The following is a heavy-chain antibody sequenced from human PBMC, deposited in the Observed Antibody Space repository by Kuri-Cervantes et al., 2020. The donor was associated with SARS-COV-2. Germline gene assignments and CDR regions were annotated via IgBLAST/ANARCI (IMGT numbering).Heavy chain of an antibody. CDR1: GFTFSSYG. V-gene: IGHV3-30*18. D-gene: IGHD1-1*01. J-gene: IGHJ4*02. CDR2: ISYDGSNK. CDR3: AKEDWNDGRGGCFDD. Sequence: GGSLRPSFAASGFTFSSYGMHWVRQAPGKGLEWVAVISYDGSNKYYADSVKGRFTISRDNSKNTLYLQMNSLRAEDTAVYYCAKEDWNDGRGGCFDDWGQGTLATFPS.